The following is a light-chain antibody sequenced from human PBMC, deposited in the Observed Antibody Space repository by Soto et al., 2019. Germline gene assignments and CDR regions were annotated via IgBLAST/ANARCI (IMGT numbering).Light chain of an antibody. J-gene: IGKJ5*01. CDR1: QSVRSTY. Sequence: EIVLTQSPGTLSLSPGERATLSCRASQSVRSTYLAWYQQKPGQAPRLLIHGASSRATGIPDRFSGSGSGTDFTLTISRLEPEDFAVYYCQHYSSWLSSTFGQGTRLDIK. V-gene: IGKV3-20*01. CDR3: QHYSSWLSST. CDR2: GAS.